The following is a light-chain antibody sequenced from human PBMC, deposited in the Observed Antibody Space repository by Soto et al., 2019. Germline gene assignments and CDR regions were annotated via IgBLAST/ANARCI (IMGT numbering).Light chain of an antibody. Sequence: DIQMTQSPSTLSASVGDRVTITCRASQSISSWLAWYQQKPGKAPKLLIYKASSLESGVPSRFSGSGSGTEFTLTIRGLQPDDFATYYCQQYNSSMYTFGQGTKLEIK. CDR2: KAS. CDR1: QSISSW. CDR3: QQYNSSMYT. J-gene: IGKJ2*01. V-gene: IGKV1-5*03.